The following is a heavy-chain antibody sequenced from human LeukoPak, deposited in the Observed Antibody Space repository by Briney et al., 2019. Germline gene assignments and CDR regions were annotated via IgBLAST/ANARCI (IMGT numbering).Heavy chain of an antibody. D-gene: IGHD3-22*01. CDR1: GYTFTSYG. Sequence: ASVKVSCKASGYTFTSYGISWVRQAPGQGLEWMGWISAYKGNTNYAQKLQGRVTMTTDTSTSTAYMELRSLRSDDTAVYYCARYYYDSSGYYIDYWGQGTLVTVSS. CDR2: ISAYKGNT. V-gene: IGHV1-18*01. CDR3: ARYYYDSSGYYIDY. J-gene: IGHJ4*02.